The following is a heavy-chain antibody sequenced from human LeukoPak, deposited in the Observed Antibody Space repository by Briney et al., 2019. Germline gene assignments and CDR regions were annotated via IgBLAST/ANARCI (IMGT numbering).Heavy chain of an antibody. D-gene: IGHD2-2*02. CDR2: INPNSGGT. CDR1: GYTFTGHY. V-gene: IGHV1-2*02. Sequence: ASVKVSCKASGYTFTGHYMHWVRQAPGQGLEWMGWINPNSGGTNYAQKFQGRVTMTRDTSISTAYMELSRLRSDDTAVYCCARGGRYCSSTSCYTGWFDPWGQGTLVTVSS. CDR3: ARGGRYCSSTSCYTGWFDP. J-gene: IGHJ5*02.